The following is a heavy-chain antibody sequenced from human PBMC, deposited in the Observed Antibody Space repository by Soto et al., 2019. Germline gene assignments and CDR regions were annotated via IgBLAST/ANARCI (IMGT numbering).Heavy chain of an antibody. CDR2: IYPADSDT. D-gene: IGHD4-17*01. V-gene: IGHV5-51*01. J-gene: IGHJ4*02. Sequence: GESLKICCKCSGYSFTRYWIAWVRQMPGKGLECMGIIYPADSDTRYSPSFQGQVTISADKSISTAYLQWSSLMASDTAMYYCARSYTGDYEYYFDYWGQGTLVTV. CDR1: GYSFTRYW. CDR3: ARSYTGDYEYYFDY.